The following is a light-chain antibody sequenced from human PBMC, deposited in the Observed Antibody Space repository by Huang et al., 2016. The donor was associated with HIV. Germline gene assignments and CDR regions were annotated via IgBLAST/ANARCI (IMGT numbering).Light chain of an antibody. CDR1: QSVSTN. V-gene: IGKV3-15*01. CDR3: QQYHTWPPLT. J-gene: IGKJ4*01. Sequence: ENVMTQSPATLSVSPGERATLSCRASQSVSTNLAWYQQKPGQAPRLLSYDAATRATGIPARFSGSGSGTEFILTISSLQAEDFAVYYCQQYHTWPPLTFGGGTKVEIK. CDR2: DAA.